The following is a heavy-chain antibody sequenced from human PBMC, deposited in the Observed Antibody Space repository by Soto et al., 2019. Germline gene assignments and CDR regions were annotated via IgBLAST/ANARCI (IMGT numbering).Heavy chain of an antibody. CDR3: ARDRKGQWLVLNY. D-gene: IGHD6-19*01. V-gene: IGHV4-59*01. J-gene: IGHJ4*02. Sequence: LETLSLTCTVSAGSISSYYWSWLRQPPGKVLEWIGYIYYSGSTNYNPSLKSRVTISVDTSKNQFSLKLSSVTAADTAMYYCARDRKGQWLVLNYWGQGTLVTVSS. CDR2: IYYSGST. CDR1: AGSISSYY.